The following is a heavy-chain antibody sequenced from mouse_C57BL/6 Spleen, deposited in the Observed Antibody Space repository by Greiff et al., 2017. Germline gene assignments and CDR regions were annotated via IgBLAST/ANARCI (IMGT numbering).Heavy chain of an antibody. CDR2: IYPSDSET. Sequence: QVHVKQPGAELVRPGSSVKLSCKASGYTFTSYWMDWVKQRPGQGLEWIGNIYPSDSETHYNQKFKDKATLTVDKSSSTAYMQLSSLTSEDSAVYYCARSGVYYGNFYWGQGTTLTVSS. D-gene: IGHD2-1*01. CDR3: ARSGVYYGNFY. V-gene: IGHV1-61*01. J-gene: IGHJ2*01. CDR1: GYTFTSYW.